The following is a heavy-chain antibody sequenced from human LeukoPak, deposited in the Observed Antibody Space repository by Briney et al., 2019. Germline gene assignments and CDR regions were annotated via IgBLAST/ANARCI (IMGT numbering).Heavy chain of an antibody. CDR2: LSSTSNTI. J-gene: IGHJ6*03. D-gene: IGHD5-18*01. CDR1: GFTFSYIY. CDR3: ASDLTWHTGYYYTDI. Sequence: GGSLRLSSAASGFTFSYIYMCWLGQAPGKGLEWVSYLSSTSNTIYYSGSVKGRFTMSMDNAKNSLFLALNSLRAEDTAVYFCASDLTWHTGYYYTDIWGKGTTVTVSS. V-gene: IGHV3-11*01.